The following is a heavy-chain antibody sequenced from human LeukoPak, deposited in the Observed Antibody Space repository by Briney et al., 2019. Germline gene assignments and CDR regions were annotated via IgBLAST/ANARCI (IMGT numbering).Heavy chain of an antibody. V-gene: IGHV3-23*01. CDR2: ITGSGATT. J-gene: IGHJ4*02. D-gene: IGHD1-26*01. CDR1: GFTFSTFG. CDR3: AKVVSGFHFDC. Sequence: PGGSLRLSCAASGFTFSTFGMSWVRRAPGKGPEWVSGITGSGATTYYADSVKGRFTISRDNSQNTLYLQMNTLGAEDTAVYYCAKVVSGFHFDCWGQGTLVTVSS.